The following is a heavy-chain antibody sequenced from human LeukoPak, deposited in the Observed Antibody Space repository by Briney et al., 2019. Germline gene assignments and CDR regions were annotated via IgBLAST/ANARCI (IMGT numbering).Heavy chain of an antibody. V-gene: IGHV4-4*07. J-gene: IGHJ4*02. D-gene: IGHD3-10*01. CDR1: GVSISSYY. CDR2: IHTSGST. Sequence: NPSETLSLTCTVSGVSISSYYWSWIRQPAGKGLEWIGRIHTSGSTNYNPPLKSRVTMSVDTSKNQFSLKLSYVTASDTAVYYCARDMYYYGSGSYRFDYWGQGTLVTVSS. CDR3: ARDMYYYGSGSYRFDY.